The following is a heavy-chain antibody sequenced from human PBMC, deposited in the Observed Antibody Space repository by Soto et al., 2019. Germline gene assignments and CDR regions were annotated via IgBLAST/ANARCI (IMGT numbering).Heavy chain of an antibody. CDR3: ANTHSCWYTPFDS. CDR2: ISGSGTTT. Sequence: EVQLLESGGGLVQPGGSLRLSCAASGFIFSSYALSWVRQAPGKGLEWVSAISGSGTTTYYADSVKGRFTFSRDNSKNMLYLQMNSLRVEDTAVYYCANTHSCWYTPFDSWGQGTMVTVSS. CDR1: GFIFSSYA. V-gene: IGHV3-23*01. J-gene: IGHJ4*02. D-gene: IGHD6-19*01.